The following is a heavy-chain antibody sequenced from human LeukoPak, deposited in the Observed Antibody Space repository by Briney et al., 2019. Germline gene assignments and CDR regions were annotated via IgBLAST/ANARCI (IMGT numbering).Heavy chain of an antibody. V-gene: IGHV3-43*01. CDR2: ISWDGGST. Sequence: GGSLRLSCAASGFTFSTYAMTWVRQAPGKGLEWVSLISWDGGSTYYADSVKGRFTISRDNSKNSLYLQMNSLRTEDTALYYCAKDGTHYDFWSGADQNPYFDYWGQGTLVTVSS. J-gene: IGHJ4*02. CDR3: AKDGTHYDFWSGADQNPYFDY. D-gene: IGHD3-3*01. CDR1: GFTFSTYA.